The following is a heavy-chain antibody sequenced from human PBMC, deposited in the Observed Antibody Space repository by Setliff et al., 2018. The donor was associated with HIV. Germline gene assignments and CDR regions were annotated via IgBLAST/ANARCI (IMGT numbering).Heavy chain of an antibody. CDR1: GDSMSSGSYF. CDR3: AREGRGDPAVATTRIDY. J-gene: IGHJ4*02. V-gene: IGHV4-39*02. CDR2: IYYTGFA. Sequence: LSLTCSVSGDSMSSGSYFWGWIRQTPGKGLEWIGNIYYTGFAYYNPSLKSRVTISLDTSKTHFYLNLTSVTDADTAVYFCAREGRGDPAVATTRIDYWGQGKLVTVS. D-gene: IGHD1-1*01.